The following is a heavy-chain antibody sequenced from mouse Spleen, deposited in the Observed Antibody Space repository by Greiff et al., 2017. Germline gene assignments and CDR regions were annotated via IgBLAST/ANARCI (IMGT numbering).Heavy chain of an antibody. CDR3: ARSGDYYGSSFLAY. V-gene: IGHV1-80*01. CDR2: IYPGDGDT. D-gene: IGHD1-1*01. CDR1: GYAFSSYW. J-gene: IGHJ3*01. Sequence: QVQLQQSGAELVKPGASVKISCKASGYAFSSYWMNWVKQRPGKGLEWIGQIYPGDGDTNYNGKFKGKATLTADKSSSTAYMQLSSLTSEDSAVYFCARSGDYYGSSFLAYWGQGTLVTVSA.